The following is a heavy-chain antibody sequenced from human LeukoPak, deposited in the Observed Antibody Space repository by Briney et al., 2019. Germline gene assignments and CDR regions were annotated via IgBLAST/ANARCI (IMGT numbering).Heavy chain of an antibody. V-gene: IGHV1-69*01. CDR3: ASGQYKANNWFDP. Sequence: SVKVSCKASGGTFSSNAISWVRQAPGQGLEWMGGIIPIFGTANYAQKFQGRVTITADESTSTAYMELSSLRSEDTAVYYCASGQYKANNWFDPWGQGTLVTVSS. CDR2: IIPIFGTA. J-gene: IGHJ5*02. D-gene: IGHD3-9*01. CDR1: GGTFSSNA.